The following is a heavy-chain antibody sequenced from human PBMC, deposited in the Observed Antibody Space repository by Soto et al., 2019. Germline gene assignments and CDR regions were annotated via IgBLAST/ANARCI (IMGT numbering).Heavy chain of an antibody. D-gene: IGHD1-26*01. Sequence: QVQLQQWGAGLLKPSETLSLTCAVYGGSFSGYYWRWVRQPPGKGLEGIGEINHSGSTNYNPSLKSRVTISVDTSKNQFTLKLSSVTAADTAVYYCARRLVGATTRYFQHWGQGTLVTVSS. J-gene: IGHJ1*01. CDR2: INHSGST. V-gene: IGHV4-34*01. CDR3: ARRLVGATTRYFQH. CDR1: GGSFSGYY.